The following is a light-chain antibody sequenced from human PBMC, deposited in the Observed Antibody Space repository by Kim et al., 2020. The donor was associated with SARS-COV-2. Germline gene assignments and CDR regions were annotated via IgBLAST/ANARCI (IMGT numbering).Light chain of an antibody. J-gene: IGKJ4*01. CDR3: QEYYRSPHT. CDR1: QSLLHSPNNRDY. Sequence: DIVMTQSPDSLTLSLGERATIHCKSSQSLLHSPNNRDYLAWYQQRPGQPPKLIIYWASTRASGVPDRFSGSGSGTDFTLTVDSLQAEDVAVYFCQEYYRSPHTFGGGTKVDIK. CDR2: WAS. V-gene: IGKV4-1*01.